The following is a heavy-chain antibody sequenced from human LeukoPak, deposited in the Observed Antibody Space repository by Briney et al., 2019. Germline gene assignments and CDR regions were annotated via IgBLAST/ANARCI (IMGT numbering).Heavy chain of an antibody. J-gene: IGHJ4*02. CDR1: GFTFSGYW. CDR3: ARHRGYSYGSNYFDY. CDR2: VNTDGSTT. V-gene: IGHV3-74*01. D-gene: IGHD5-18*01. Sequence: GGSLRLSCAASGFTFSGYWMHGVRQAPGKGLVWVSRVNTDGSTTTYADSAKGRFTISRDNAKNTLYLQMNSLRAEDTAVYYCARHRGYSYGSNYFDYWGQGALVTVSS.